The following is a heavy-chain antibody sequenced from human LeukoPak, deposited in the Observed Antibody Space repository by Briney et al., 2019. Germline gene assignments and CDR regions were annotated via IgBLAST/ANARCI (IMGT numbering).Heavy chain of an antibody. CDR2: INTKSGGT. V-gene: IGHV1-2*04. CDR1: GYTFTVYY. D-gene: IGHD1-1*01. CDR3: ARTLDPMDAFDI. Sequence: GASVTVSFTASGYTFTVYYMHWVRQARGQGLEGMGWINTKSGGTNYAQKFQGWVTMTRDTSISTAYMELSRLRSDDTAVYYCARTLDPMDAFDIWGQGTMVTVSS. J-gene: IGHJ3*02.